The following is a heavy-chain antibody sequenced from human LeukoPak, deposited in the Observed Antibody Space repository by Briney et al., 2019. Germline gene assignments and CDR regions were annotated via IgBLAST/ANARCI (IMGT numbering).Heavy chain of an antibody. Sequence: GGSLRLSCAASGFTFSSYSMNWVRQAPGKGLEWVSSISSSSSYIYYADSVKGRFTISRDNAENSLYLQMNSLRAEDTAVYYCARAPNPFYYYYMDVWGKGTTVTVSS. J-gene: IGHJ6*03. CDR2: ISSSSSYI. V-gene: IGHV3-21*01. CDR3: ARAPNPFYYYYMDV. CDR1: GFTFSSYS.